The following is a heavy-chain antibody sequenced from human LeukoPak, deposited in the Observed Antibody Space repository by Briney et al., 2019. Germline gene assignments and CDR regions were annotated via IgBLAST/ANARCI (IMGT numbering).Heavy chain of an antibody. Sequence: SETLSLTCTVSGGSISSSNYYGGWIRQPPGKGLECMGGVYHSGSTYYNPSLKSRVTISIDTSRNQFSLKLSSVIAADTAIYHCARAFDSSYDSSYYFDFWGQGTLVTVSS. V-gene: IGHV4-39*01. D-gene: IGHD3-22*01. CDR2: VYHSGST. J-gene: IGHJ4*02. CDR3: ARAFDSSYDSSYYFDF. CDR1: GGSISSSNYY.